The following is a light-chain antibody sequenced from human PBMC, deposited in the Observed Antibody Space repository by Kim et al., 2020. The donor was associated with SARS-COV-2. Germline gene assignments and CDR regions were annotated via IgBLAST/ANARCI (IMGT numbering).Light chain of an antibody. Sequence: GQRVTISCSGGSSNSGNRKVYWYQQYPGAAPKLLIYRNNQRPSGVPDRFSGSKSGTSASLAISGLRSEDEADYYCAVWDDSLSGRVFGGGTKLTVL. CDR2: RNN. CDR3: AVWDDSLSGRV. CDR1: SSNSGNRK. J-gene: IGLJ3*02. V-gene: IGLV1-47*01.